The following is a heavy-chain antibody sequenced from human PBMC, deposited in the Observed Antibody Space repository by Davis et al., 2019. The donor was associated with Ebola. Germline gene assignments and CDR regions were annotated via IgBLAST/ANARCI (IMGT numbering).Heavy chain of an antibody. CDR1: GYTFTTYG. Sequence: ASVKVSCKASGYTFTTYGINWVRQAPGQGLEWMGWISPYNGKTNYAQNLQGRVTMTTDTSTSTAYMELRSLRSEDTALYYCARDVLAGDADSWGQGTLVTVSS. V-gene: IGHV1-18*01. CDR2: ISPYNGKT. D-gene: IGHD4/OR15-4a*01. J-gene: IGHJ4*02. CDR3: ARDVLAGDADS.